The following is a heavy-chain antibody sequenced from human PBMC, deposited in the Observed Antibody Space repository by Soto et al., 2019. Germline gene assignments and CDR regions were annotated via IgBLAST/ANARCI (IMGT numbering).Heavy chain of an antibody. CDR3: ARGVLA. Sequence: PLETLSLTCSVSGGSVNSGGYSWSWIRQPPGKGLEWIGFISPSGSPAYNPSLKSRVTISVDRSNNQISLELSSVTAADTAVYYCARGVLAWGPGTLVTVSS. J-gene: IGHJ5*02. CDR1: GGSVNSGGYS. V-gene: IGHV4-30-2*01. CDR2: ISPSGSP. D-gene: IGHD2-8*01.